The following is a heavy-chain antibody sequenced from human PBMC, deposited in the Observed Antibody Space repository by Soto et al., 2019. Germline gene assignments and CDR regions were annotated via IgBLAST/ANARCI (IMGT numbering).Heavy chain of an antibody. Sequence: DVQLLESGGALVQLGGSLRLSCAASGFTFSRYAMNWVRQAPGKGLEWVSTLSGSGSGSYYPDSLRGRFTISRDNSKNTLYLQMNSLRAEDTVVYYCAKAPISLDGSGYYFASFDYWGHGTRVTVSS. CDR1: GFTFSRYA. CDR2: LSGSGSGS. CDR3: AKAPISLDGSGYYFASFDY. D-gene: IGHD3-22*01. J-gene: IGHJ4*01. V-gene: IGHV3-23*01.